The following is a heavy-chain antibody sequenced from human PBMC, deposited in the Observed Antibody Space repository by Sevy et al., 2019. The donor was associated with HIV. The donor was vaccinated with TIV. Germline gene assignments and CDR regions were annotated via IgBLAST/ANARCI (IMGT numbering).Heavy chain of an antibody. Sequence: GGSLRLSCAASGFTFSNYWMSWVRQAPGKGLEWVANMKQDGSEKYYVDPVKGRFTISRDSAKNSLYLQMNSLGAEDTAVYYCARFLYGDYVRYFDYWGQGTLVTVSS. CDR1: GFTFSNYW. V-gene: IGHV3-7*01. D-gene: IGHD4-17*01. CDR2: MKQDGSEK. J-gene: IGHJ4*02. CDR3: ARFLYGDYVRYFDY.